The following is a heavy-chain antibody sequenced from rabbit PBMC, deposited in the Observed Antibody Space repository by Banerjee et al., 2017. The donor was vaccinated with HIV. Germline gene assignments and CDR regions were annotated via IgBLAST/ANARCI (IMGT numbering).Heavy chain of an antibody. Sequence: QEQLVESGGDLVQPEGSLTLTCKASGLDFSSSYWICWVRQAPGKGLEWIACIYTGDGNTHYASWAKGRFTISSDNAQNTVDLKMTSLTAADTATYFCARRIVSGADNLWGPGTLVTVS. CDR1: GLDFSSSYW. D-gene: IGHD4-1*01. J-gene: IGHJ4*01. V-gene: IGHV1S45*01. CDR2: IYTGDGNT. CDR3: ARRIVSGADNL.